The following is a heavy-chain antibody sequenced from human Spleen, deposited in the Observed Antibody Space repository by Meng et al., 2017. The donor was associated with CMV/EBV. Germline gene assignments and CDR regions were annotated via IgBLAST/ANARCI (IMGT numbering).Heavy chain of an antibody. J-gene: IGHJ4*02. CDR1: GFTFSSYA. V-gene: IGHV3-48*04. Sequence: GESLKISCAASGFTFSSYAMHWVRQAPGKGLEWVSYISSSGSTIYYADSVKGRFTISRDNAKNSLYLQMNSLRAEDTAVYYCARDAIVATIPYYFDYWGQGTLVTVSS. CDR3: ARDAIVATIPYYFDY. CDR2: ISSSGSTI. D-gene: IGHD5-12*01.